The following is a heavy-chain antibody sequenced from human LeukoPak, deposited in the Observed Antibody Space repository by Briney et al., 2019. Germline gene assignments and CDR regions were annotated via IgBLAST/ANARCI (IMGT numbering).Heavy chain of an antibody. J-gene: IGHJ4*02. CDR3: ARDHGGGRVDY. Sequence: SETLSLTCTVSGGSISSYYWSWIRQPPGKGLEWIGYIYYSGSTYYNPSLKSRVTISVDTSKNQFSLKLSSVTAADTAVYYCARDHGGGRVDYWGQGTLVTVSS. V-gene: IGHV4-59*12. CDR1: GGSISSYY. D-gene: IGHD3-10*01. CDR2: IYYSGST.